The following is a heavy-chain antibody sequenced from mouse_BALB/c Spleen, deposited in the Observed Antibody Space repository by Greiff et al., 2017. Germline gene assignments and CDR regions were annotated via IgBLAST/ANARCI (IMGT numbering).Heavy chain of an antibody. D-gene: IGHD1-1*01. J-gene: IGHJ3*01. CDR3: TREGHYYGSSPAWFAY. V-gene: IGHV5-6-4*01. CDR2: ISSGGSYT. Sequence: EVMLVESGGGLVKPGGSLKLSCAASGFTFSSYTMSWVRQTPEKRLEWVATISSGGSYTYYPDSVKGRFTISRDNAKNTLYLQMSSLKSEDTAMYYCTREGHYYGSSPAWFAYWGQGTLVTVSA. CDR1: GFTFSSYT.